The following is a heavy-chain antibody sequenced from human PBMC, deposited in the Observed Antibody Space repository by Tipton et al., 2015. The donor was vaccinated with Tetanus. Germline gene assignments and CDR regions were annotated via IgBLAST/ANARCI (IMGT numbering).Heavy chain of an antibody. J-gene: IGHJ4*02. D-gene: IGHD3-22*01. CDR2: IIPIFGTI. Sequence: QSGAEVKRPGSSVNVSCKTSGGSFSTYITSWVRQAPGQGLEWMGGIIPIFGTITYAQKFKGRVTITADKSTNTAYMELSSLTSEDTAVYYCARSRGGTRVYYAIAFWGQGTLVTVSS. V-gene: IGHV1-69*06. CDR1: GGSFSTYI. CDR3: ARSRGGTRVYYAIAF.